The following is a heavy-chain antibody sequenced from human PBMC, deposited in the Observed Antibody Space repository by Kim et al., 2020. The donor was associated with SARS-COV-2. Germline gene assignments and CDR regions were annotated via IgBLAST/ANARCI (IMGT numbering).Heavy chain of an antibody. CDR2: INHSGST. CDR3: ARARRQQLWYITVFDP. J-gene: IGHJ5*02. Sequence: SETLSLTCAVYGGSFSGYYWSWIRQPPGKGLEWIGEINHSGSTNYNPSLKSRVTISVDTSKNQFSLKLSSVTAADTAVYYCARARRQQLWYITVFDPWGQGTLVTVSS. CDR1: GGSFSGYY. D-gene: IGHD6-13*01. V-gene: IGHV4-34*01.